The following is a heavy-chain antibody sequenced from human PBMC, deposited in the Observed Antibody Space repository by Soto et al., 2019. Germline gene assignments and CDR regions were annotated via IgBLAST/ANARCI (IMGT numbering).Heavy chain of an antibody. CDR2: IIPILGIA. V-gene: IGHV1-69*02. CDR1: GGTFSSYT. D-gene: IGHD3-3*01. CDR3: ARARYYDFWSGYRTVYYFDY. Sequence: QVQLVQSGAEVKKPGSSVKVSCKASGGTFSSYTISWVRQAPGQGLEWMGRIIPILGIANYAQKFQGRVTITADKSTSTAYMELSSLGSEDTAVYYCARARYYDFWSGYRTVYYFDYWGQGTLVTVSS. J-gene: IGHJ4*02.